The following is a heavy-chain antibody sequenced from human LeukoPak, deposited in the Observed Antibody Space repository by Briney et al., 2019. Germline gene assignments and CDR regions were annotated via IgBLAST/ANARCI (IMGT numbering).Heavy chain of an antibody. J-gene: IGHJ4*02. D-gene: IGHD4-17*01. CDR3: ARDRGGDGDYVMDY. V-gene: IGHV4-31*03. CDR1: GGSISSGGYY. CDR2: IYYSGST. Sequence: SETLSLTCTVSGGSISSGGYYWSWIRQDPGKGLEWIGYIYYSGSTYYNPSLKSRVTISVDTSKNQFSLKLSSVTAADTAVYYCARDRGGDGDYVMDYWGQGTLVTVSS.